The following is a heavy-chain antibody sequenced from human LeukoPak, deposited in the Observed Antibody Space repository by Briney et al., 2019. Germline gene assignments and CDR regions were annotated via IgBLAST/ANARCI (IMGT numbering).Heavy chain of an antibody. V-gene: IGHV3-66*01. J-gene: IGHJ3*02. CDR2: IYSGGST. CDR1: GFTVSSNF. CDR3: ARGGVVVAAIDAFDI. Sequence: PGGSLRLSCAASGFTVSSNFMSWVRQAPGKGLEWVSLIYSGGSTHYADSVKGRFTISRDISKNTLFLQLNSLRAEDTAVYYCARGGVVVAAIDAFDIWGQGTLVTVSS. D-gene: IGHD2-15*01.